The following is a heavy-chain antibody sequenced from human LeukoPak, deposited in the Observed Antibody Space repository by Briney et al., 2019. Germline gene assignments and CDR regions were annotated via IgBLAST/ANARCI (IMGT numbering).Heavy chain of an antibody. CDR3: ARDVWTGVAVSYY. D-gene: IGHD6-19*01. J-gene: IGHJ4*02. CDR1: GFTFSSYW. CDR2: IKEAGSIQ. V-gene: IGHV3-7*01. Sequence: PGGSLTLSCVASGFTFSSYWMTWVRQAPGKGLEWVANIKEAGSIQYYLASVRGRFTISRDNAKTSVYRQLNLLRAGGTAVYYCARDVWTGVAVSYYWGQGTLVTVSS.